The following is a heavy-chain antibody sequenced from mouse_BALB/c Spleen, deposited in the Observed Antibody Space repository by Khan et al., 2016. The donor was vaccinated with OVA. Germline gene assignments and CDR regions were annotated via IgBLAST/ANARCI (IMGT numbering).Heavy chain of an antibody. CDR3: ARQNYYGYALDY. J-gene: IGHJ4*01. CDR2: ISYSGAT. CDR1: GYSITSNYA. V-gene: IGHV3-2*02. D-gene: IGHD1-1*01. Sequence: EVQLQESGPGLVKPSQSLSLTCTVTGYSITSNYAWSWIRQFPGNKLEWLGYISYSGATNYNPSLKSRISVTRDTSANQFFLQLNSVTTEDTATYYCARQNYYGYALDYWGQGTSVTVSS.